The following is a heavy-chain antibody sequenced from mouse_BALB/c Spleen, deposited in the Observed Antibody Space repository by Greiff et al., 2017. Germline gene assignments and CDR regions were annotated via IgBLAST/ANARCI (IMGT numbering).Heavy chain of an antibody. J-gene: IGHJ2*01. CDR3: ARWRAGDYFDD. CDR1: GYSFTGYT. CDR2: INPYNGGT. D-gene: IGHD3-3*01. Sequence: VQLQQSGPELEKPGASVKISCKAFGYSFTGYTMNWVKQSHGKNLEWIGLINPYNGGTSYNQKFKGKATLTVDKSSSTAYMQLKSLTSEDSAVYYCARWRAGDYFDDRGQGTTRTVSS. V-gene: IGHV1-39*01.